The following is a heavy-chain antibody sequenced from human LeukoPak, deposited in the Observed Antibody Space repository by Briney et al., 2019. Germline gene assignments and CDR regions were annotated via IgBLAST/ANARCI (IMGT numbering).Heavy chain of an antibody. V-gene: IGHV1-8*01. Sequence: ASVKVSCKASGYTFTSYDINWVRQATGQGLEWMGWMNPNSGNTGYAQKFQGRVTMTRNTSISTAYMELSSLRSEDTAVYYCARDRYSSSPRYNWFDPWGQGTLVTVSS. CDR2: MNPNSGNT. CDR1: GYTFTSYD. J-gene: IGHJ5*02. CDR3: ARDRYSSSPRYNWFDP. D-gene: IGHD6-6*01.